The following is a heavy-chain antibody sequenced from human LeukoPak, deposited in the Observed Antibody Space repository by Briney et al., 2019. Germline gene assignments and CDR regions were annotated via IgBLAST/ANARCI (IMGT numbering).Heavy chain of an antibody. CDR1: GGSFSGYY. Sequence: SETLSLTYAVYGGSFSGYYWSWIRQPPGKGLEWIGEINHSGSTNYNPSLKSRVTISVDTSKNQFSLKLSSVTAADTAVYYCARGRIAAAGTGPYYYYGMDVWGQGTTVTVSS. CDR2: INHSGST. J-gene: IGHJ6*02. CDR3: ARGRIAAAGTGPYYYYGMDV. V-gene: IGHV4-34*01. D-gene: IGHD6-13*01.